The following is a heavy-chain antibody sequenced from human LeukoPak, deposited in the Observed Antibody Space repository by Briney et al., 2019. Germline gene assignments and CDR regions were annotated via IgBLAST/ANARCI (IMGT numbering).Heavy chain of an antibody. D-gene: IGHD6-19*01. CDR2: INSDGTST. CDR1: GFTFSNYW. V-gene: IGHV3-74*01. CDR3: AREGYSSAYVAY. J-gene: IGHJ4*02. Sequence: GGSLRLSCAASGFTFSNYWMHWVRQAPGKGLVWVSRINSDGTSTNYADSVKGRFTISRDNAKNTLYLQMNSLRPEDTAVYYCAREGYSSAYVAYWGQGTLVTVSS.